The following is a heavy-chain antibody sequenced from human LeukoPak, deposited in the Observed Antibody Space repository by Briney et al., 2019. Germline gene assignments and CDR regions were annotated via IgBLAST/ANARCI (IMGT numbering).Heavy chain of an antibody. J-gene: IGHJ4*02. V-gene: IGHV3-33*01. D-gene: IGHD3-22*01. CDR1: GFTFSRFG. CDR3: ARDRWYDGSGYIAAFDY. Sequence: GGSLRLSCAAPGFTFSRFGMHWVRQAPGKGLEWVAVIWYDGSNQDYADSVKGRFTISRDNSKNTLYLQVSSLRAEDTAVYYCARDRWYDGSGYIAAFDYWGQGTLVTVS. CDR2: IWYDGSNQ.